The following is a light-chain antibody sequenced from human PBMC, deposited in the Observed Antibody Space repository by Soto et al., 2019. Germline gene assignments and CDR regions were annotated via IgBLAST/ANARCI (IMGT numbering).Light chain of an antibody. CDR3: QQFNSYPLT. V-gene: IGKV1-9*01. CDR1: QDISSS. Sequence: DIPLTQSPSFLSASVGDRVTITCRASQDISSSLAWYQQKPGKAPKIVIYAASTLQSGVPSRFSGGGSGTEFTLTISSLQPDDFATYHCQQFNSYPLTFGGGTKVEIK. J-gene: IGKJ4*01. CDR2: AAS.